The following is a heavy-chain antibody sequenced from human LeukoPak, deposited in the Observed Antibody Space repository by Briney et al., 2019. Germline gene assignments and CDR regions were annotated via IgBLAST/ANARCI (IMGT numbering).Heavy chain of an antibody. CDR2: IKEDGSEE. Sequence: GGSLRLSCVASGFTFSRYWMTWVRQDPGKGLEWVANIKEDGSEENYVDSVKGRFTISRDNAKNSLYLQLNSLRVDDTAVYYCARAYTDYAEGGYWGQGTLITVSS. D-gene: IGHD5-12*01. V-gene: IGHV3-7*01. CDR1: GFTFSRYW. J-gene: IGHJ4*02. CDR3: ARAYTDYAEGGY.